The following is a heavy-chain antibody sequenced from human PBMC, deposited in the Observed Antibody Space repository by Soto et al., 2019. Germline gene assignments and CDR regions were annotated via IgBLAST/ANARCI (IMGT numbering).Heavy chain of an antibody. V-gene: IGHV1-69*13. D-gene: IGHD3-3*01. CDR3: ARAECTYDSPDRGMDV. J-gene: IGHJ6*02. CDR2: IIPIFGTA. Sequence: SVKVSCKASGGTFSSYAISWVRQAPGQGLEWMGGIIPIFGTANYAQKFQGRVTITADESTSTAYMELSSLRSEDTAVYYCARAECTYDSPDRGMDVWGQGTTVTVSS. CDR1: GGTFSSYA.